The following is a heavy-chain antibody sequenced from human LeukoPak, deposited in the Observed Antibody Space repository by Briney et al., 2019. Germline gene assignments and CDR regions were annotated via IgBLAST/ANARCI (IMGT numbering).Heavy chain of an antibody. D-gene: IGHD6-19*01. J-gene: IGHJ4*02. Sequence: ASVKVSCKASGYTFTSYGISWVRPAPGQGLECVGWISAYNANTNYAQKPQGRVTMTTDTSTSTAYMELTSLRSDDTAVYYCARDRVAVAYFDYWGQGTLVTVSS. CDR3: ARDRVAVAYFDY. V-gene: IGHV1-18*01. CDR1: GYTFTSYG. CDR2: ISAYNANT.